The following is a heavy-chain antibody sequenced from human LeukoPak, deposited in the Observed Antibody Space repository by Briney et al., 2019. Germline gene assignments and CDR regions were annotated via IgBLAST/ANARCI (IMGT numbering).Heavy chain of an antibody. D-gene: IGHD5-18*01. CDR1: GFSFKDYN. V-gene: IGHV3-30*18. J-gene: IGHJ4*02. Sequence: GGSLRLSCAASGFSFKDYNMHWVRQAPGKGLEWVAVITYDGSNKYYTDSVKGRFTISRDNSKSTLYLQMNSLRAEDTAVYYCAKGVIGYSCGYYDYWGQGTLVTVSS. CDR2: ITYDGSNK. CDR3: AKGVIGYSCGYYDY.